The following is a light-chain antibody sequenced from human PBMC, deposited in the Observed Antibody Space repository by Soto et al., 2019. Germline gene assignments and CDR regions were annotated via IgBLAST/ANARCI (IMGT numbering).Light chain of an antibody. V-gene: IGLV2-8*01. Sequence: QCVLTQPPSASGSPGQSVTISCTGTSSDVGGYNYVSWYQQHPGKAPKLMIYEVSKRPSGVPDRFSGSKSGNTASLTVSGLQAEDEADYYCSSYAGSTDVFGTGTKVTVL. CDR1: SSDVGGYNY. J-gene: IGLJ1*01. CDR3: SSYAGSTDV. CDR2: EVS.